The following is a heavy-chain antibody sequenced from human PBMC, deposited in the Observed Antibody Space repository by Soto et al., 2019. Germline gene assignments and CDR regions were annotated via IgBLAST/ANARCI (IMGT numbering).Heavy chain of an antibody. J-gene: IGHJ1*01. V-gene: IGHV4-4*02. CDR3: AGQSIVGDKRADS. CDR1: GCSISSSNW. D-gene: IGHD1-26*01. CDR2: IYHSGST. Sequence: QVQLQESGPGLVKPSGTLSLTCAVSGCSISSSNWWSWVRQPPGKGLEWIGEIYHSGSTNYNPSLKSGVTISADKSKNQFSLKLSSVTAADTAVYYCAGQSIVGDKRADSWGQGTLVTVSS.